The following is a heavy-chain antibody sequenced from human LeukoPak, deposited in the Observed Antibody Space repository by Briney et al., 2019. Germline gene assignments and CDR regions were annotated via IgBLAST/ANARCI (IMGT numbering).Heavy chain of an antibody. CDR3: ARDRRYCSSTSCFPRFGYYMDV. V-gene: IGHV3-7*01. D-gene: IGHD2-2*01. CDR2: IKQDGSEK. Sequence: GGSLRLSCAASVFSFSDYYMSWVRQAPGKGLEWVANIKQDGSEKYYVDSVKGRFTISRDNAKNSLYLQMNSLRAEDTAVYYCARDRRYCSSTSCFPRFGYYMDVWGKGTTVTVSS. CDR1: VFSFSDYY. J-gene: IGHJ6*03.